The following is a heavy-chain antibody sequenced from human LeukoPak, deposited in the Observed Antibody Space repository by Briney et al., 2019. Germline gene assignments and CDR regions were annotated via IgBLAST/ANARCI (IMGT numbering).Heavy chain of an antibody. CDR2: IHPNSDGT. CDR3: ARGGGTVFGVVND. D-gene: IGHD3-3*01. J-gene: IGHJ4*02. CDR1: GYTFTNYY. Sequence: GASVKVSCKASGYTFTNYYMHWVRQAPGQGLEWMGWIHPNSDGTNYAQKFQGRVTMTRDTSINTAYMELSRLSSDDTAIYYCARGGGTVFGVVNDWGQGTLVTVSS. V-gene: IGHV1-2*02.